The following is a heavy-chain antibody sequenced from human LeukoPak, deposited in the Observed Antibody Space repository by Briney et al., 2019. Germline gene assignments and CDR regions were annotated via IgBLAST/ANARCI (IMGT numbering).Heavy chain of an antibody. D-gene: IGHD4-23*01. Sequence: ASVKVSCKASGYTFTSYGINWVRQAPGQGPEWMGWISAYNGNTKYAQNLQGRVTMTTDTSTSTAYMELRSLRSDDTAVYYCTRGLTTVVTPINDAFDIWGQGTMVTVSS. CDR1: GYTFTSYG. CDR2: ISAYNGNT. V-gene: IGHV1-18*01. J-gene: IGHJ3*02. CDR3: TRGLTTVVTPINDAFDI.